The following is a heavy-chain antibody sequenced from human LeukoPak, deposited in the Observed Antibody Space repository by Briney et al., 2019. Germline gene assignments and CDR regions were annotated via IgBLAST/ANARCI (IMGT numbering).Heavy chain of an antibody. CDR2: VNSDGSST. J-gene: IGHJ5*02. CDR1: GFAFSSYW. Sequence: GGSLRLSCAASGFAFSSYWMHWVRQAPGNGMVWVSRVNSDGSSTSYADSVRDRLTTSRANAKNTLYTQMNSPRTAGQSVYFGARDLSANWFDAWGQGTLVTASS. CDR3: ARDLSANWFDA. V-gene: IGHV3-74*01.